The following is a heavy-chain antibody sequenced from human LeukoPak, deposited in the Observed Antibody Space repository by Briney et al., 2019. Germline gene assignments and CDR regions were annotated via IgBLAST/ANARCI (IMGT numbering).Heavy chain of an antibody. V-gene: IGHV4-59*01. CDR1: GGSLNNYY. Sequence: SETLSLTCTVSGGSLNNYYWTWIRQSPGKGLEWIAYIFYSGSTNYNPSLKSRVTISVDTSNNQFSLTLTSVTAADTAVYYWATLRGNYFPDNWGQGTLVTVSS. CDR2: IFYSGST. D-gene: IGHD4-11*01. CDR3: ATLRGNYFPDN. J-gene: IGHJ4*02.